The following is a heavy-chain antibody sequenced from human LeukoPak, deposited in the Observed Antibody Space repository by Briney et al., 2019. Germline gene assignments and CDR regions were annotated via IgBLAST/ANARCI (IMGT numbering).Heavy chain of an antibody. CDR3: ANIINVGATRYYFDY. D-gene: IGHD1-26*01. V-gene: IGHV1-69*01. CDR2: IIPIFGTA. J-gene: IGHJ4*02. CDR1: GGTFSGYA. Sequence: SVKVSCKASGGTFSGYAICWVRQAPGQGLEWMGGIIPIFGTANYAQKFQGRVTITADESTSTAYMELSSLRSEDTAVYYCANIINVGATRYYFDYWGQGTLVTVSS.